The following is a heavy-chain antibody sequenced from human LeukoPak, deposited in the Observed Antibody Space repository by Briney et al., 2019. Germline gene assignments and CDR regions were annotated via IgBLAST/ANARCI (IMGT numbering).Heavy chain of an antibody. Sequence: SETLSLTCSVSGGSISSGGYYWSWLRQPPGQGLEWIGYIYHSGSTYYNPSFKSRVTISVDRSKNQFSLKLSSVTAADTAVYYCARDDARGWWEYWGQGTLVTVSS. CDR1: GGSISSGGYY. D-gene: IGHD1-26*01. CDR3: ARDDARGWWEY. CDR2: IYHSGST. J-gene: IGHJ4*02. V-gene: IGHV4-30-2*01.